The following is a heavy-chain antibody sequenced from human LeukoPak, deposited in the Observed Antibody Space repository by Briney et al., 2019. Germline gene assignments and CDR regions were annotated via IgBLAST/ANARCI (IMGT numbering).Heavy chain of an antibody. CDR2: ITASGGNT. J-gene: IGHJ4*02. D-gene: IGHD5-18*01. CDR3: AKGNGYSYGRYYFDY. Sequence: GGSLRLSCAASGFTFSSYAMGWVRQAPGKGLDWVSAITASGGNTYYADSVKGRFTISRDNSKNTLYLQVNSLRAEDTAVYYCAKGNGYSYGRYYFDYWGQGTLVTVSS. V-gene: IGHV3-23*01. CDR1: GFTFSSYA.